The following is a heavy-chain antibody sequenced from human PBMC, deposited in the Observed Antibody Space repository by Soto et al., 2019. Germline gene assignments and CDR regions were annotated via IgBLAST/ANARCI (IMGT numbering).Heavy chain of an antibody. J-gene: IGHJ4*02. CDR1: GFSLSTSGVG. V-gene: IGHV2-5*02. CDR3: AHKGYGDYPLDY. Sequence: VSGPTRANPTQTLTLTCTFSGFSLSTSGVGGGWIHQPPGKALEWLAVIYWDDSYHYSPSLRSRLTITKDTSKNQVVLTMTNMDPVDTATYYCAHKGYGDYPLDYWGQRTLVTVSS. D-gene: IGHD4-17*01. CDR2: IYWDDSY.